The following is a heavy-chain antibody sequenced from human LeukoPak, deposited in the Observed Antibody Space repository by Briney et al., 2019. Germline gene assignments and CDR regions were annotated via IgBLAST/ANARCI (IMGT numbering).Heavy chain of an antibody. CDR2: IYSGGNT. CDR1: TFTFSSNY. J-gene: IGHJ3*02. V-gene: IGHV3-66*04. Sequence: GGSLRLSCAASTFTFSSNYMSWVRQAPGKGLEWVSLIYSGGNTFYTDSVNGRFTISRDNSKHTLFLQMNSLRAEDTAVYYCARLIVTTISAFDIWGQGTMVTVSS. CDR3: ARLIVTTISAFDI. D-gene: IGHD5-12*01.